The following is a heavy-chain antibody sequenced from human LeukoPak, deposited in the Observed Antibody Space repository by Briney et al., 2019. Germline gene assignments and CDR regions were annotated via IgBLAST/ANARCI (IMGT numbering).Heavy chain of an antibody. V-gene: IGHV1-46*01. CDR2: INPSGDST. Sequence: ASVKVSCKASGYTFTSYYIHWVRQAPGQGLEWMGVINPSGDSTSYAPNFQGRVTVTRDTSTSTVYMELSSLRSEDTAIYYCAKIAARDTGEGYWGQGTLVTVSS. CDR3: AKIAARDTGEGY. D-gene: IGHD6-6*01. J-gene: IGHJ4*02. CDR1: GYTFTSYY.